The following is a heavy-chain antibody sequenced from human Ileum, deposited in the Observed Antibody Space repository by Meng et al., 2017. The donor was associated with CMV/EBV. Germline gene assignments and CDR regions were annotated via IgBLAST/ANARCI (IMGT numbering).Heavy chain of an antibody. D-gene: IGHD3-10*01. CDR2: INEDGGSK. CDR3: AKGEGYYGSGIDY. Sequence: GESLKISCGVSGFTFNTYSMTWVRQAPGKGLEWVANINEDGGSKHYADSVKGRFTISRDNAKNFLYLQMNSLRAEDTAVYYCAKGEGYYGSGIDYWGQGTLVTVSS. V-gene: IGHV3-7*03. J-gene: IGHJ4*02. CDR1: GFTFNTYS.